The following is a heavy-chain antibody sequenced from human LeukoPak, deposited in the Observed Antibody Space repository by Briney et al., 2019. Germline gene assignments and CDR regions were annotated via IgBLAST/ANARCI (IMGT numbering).Heavy chain of an antibody. J-gene: IGHJ4*02. Sequence: PGGSLRLSCAASGFTFSSYAMHWVRQAPGKWLEWVAVISYDGSNKYYADSVKGRFTISRDNSKNTLYLQMNSLRAEDTAVYYCARDFGVTMVRGVIAYWGQGTLVTVSS. CDR3: ARDFGVTMVRGVIAY. CDR1: GFTFSSYA. CDR2: ISYDGSNK. D-gene: IGHD3-10*01. V-gene: IGHV3-30*04.